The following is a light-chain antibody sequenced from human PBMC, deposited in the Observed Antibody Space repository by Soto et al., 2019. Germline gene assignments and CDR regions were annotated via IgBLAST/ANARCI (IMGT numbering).Light chain of an antibody. V-gene: IGLV6-57*01. Sequence: NFMLTQPHYVSGSPGKTVTISCTRSSGSIDSNYVHWYQQRTGSSPTTLLYEDNQRPSGVPDRFSGSIDSSSNSASLTISGLTPEDEADYYCQSYGTTIVIFGGGPKLTVL. CDR2: EDN. CDR3: QSYGTTIVI. J-gene: IGLJ2*01. CDR1: SGSIDSNY.